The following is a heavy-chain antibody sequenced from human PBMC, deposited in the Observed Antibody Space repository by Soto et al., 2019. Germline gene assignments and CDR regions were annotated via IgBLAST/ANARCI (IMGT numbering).Heavy chain of an antibody. CDR2: ISGSGGST. CDR1: GFTFSSYA. J-gene: IGHJ6*03. Sequence: EVQLLESGGGLVQPGGSLRLSCAASGFTFSSYAMSWVRQAPGKGLEWVSAISGSGGSTYYADSVKGRFTISRDNFKNRLYMQMNSLRAEDTAVYYCATAGGRDYYYYYMDVWGKGTTVTVS. D-gene: IGHD2-15*01. V-gene: IGHV3-23*01. CDR3: ATAGGRDYYYYYMDV.